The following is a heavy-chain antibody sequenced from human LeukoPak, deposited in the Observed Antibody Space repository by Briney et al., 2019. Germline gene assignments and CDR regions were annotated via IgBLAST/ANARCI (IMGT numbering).Heavy chain of an antibody. CDR1: GYTFTSYY. V-gene: IGHV1-46*01. CDR3: ARRYCSGGSCYLGGLDY. CDR2: INPSGGST. J-gene: IGHJ4*02. D-gene: IGHD2-15*01. Sequence: ASVKVSCKASGYTFTSYYMHWVRQAPGQGLEWMGIINPSGGSTSYAQKFQGRVTMTRDTSTSTVYMELSSLRSEDTAVYYCARRYCSGGSCYLGGLDYWGQGTLVTVSS.